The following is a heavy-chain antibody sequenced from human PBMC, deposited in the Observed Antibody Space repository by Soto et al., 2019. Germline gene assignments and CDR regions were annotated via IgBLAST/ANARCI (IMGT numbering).Heavy chain of an antibody. Sequence: GSLRLSCAASGFTFSSYAMHWVRQAPGKGLEWVAVISYDGSNKYYADSVKGRFTISRDNSKNTLYLQMNSLRAEDTAVYYCATYSLYSRKYYFDYWGQGTLVTVSS. V-gene: IGHV3-30-3*01. D-gene: IGHD6-13*01. CDR3: ATYSLYSRKYYFDY. CDR1: GFTFSSYA. J-gene: IGHJ4*02. CDR2: ISYDGSNK.